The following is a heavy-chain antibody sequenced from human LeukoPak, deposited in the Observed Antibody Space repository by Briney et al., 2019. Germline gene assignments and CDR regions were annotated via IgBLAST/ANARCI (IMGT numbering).Heavy chain of an antibody. D-gene: IGHD3-3*01. Sequence: PGGSLRLSCAASGFTFSSYAMHWVRQAPGKGLEYVSAISSNGGSTYYANSVKGRFTISRDNSKNTLYLQMGSLRAEDMAVYYCARTTYDFWSGYYDITYYYYMDVWGKGTTVTVSS. CDR1: GFTFSSYA. V-gene: IGHV3-64*01. CDR3: ARTTYDFWSGYYDITYYYYMDV. CDR2: ISSNGGST. J-gene: IGHJ6*03.